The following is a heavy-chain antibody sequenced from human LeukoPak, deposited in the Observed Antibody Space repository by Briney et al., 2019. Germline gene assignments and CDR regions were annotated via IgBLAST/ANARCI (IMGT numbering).Heavy chain of an antibody. Sequence: GASVKVSCKASGYTFSGYYMHWVRQAPGQGLEWMGWINPNSGGTNYAQKFQGRVTMTRDTSISIAYMELIRLRSADTAVYYCARVGRAFTARSSFFDYWGQGTLVTVSS. V-gene: IGHV1-2*02. J-gene: IGHJ4*02. D-gene: IGHD6-6*01. CDR2: INPNSGGT. CDR3: ARVGRAFTARSSFFDY. CDR1: GYTFSGYY.